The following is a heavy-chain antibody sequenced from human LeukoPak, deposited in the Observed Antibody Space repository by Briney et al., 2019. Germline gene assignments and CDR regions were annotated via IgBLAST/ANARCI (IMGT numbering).Heavy chain of an antibody. Sequence: ASVKVSCKASGGTFSSYAISWVRQAPGQGLEWMGGIIPISSTANYAQQFQGRVTITADESTSTAYMELSSLRSEDTAVYYCAVSSGWELLGGVGDAFHIWGQGTMVTVSS. D-gene: IGHD1-26*01. CDR1: GGTFSSYA. CDR3: AVSSGWELLGGVGDAFHI. V-gene: IGHV1-69*13. J-gene: IGHJ3*02. CDR2: IIPISSTA.